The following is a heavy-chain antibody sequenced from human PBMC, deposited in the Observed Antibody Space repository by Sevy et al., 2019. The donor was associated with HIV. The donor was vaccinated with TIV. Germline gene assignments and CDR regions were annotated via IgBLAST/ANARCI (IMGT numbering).Heavy chain of an antibody. D-gene: IGHD2-8*01. CDR1: GFTFSSYS. V-gene: IGHV3-48*04. J-gene: IGHJ5*02. Sequence: GGSLRLSCLASGFTFSSYSMNWVRQAPGKGLEWVSKISSSGSSIYYADSVKGRFTISRDNAKNSLNLQMNSLRAEDTAVYYCTRNGGAFDNGFDPWGQGTLVTVSS. CDR3: TRNGGAFDNGFDP. CDR2: ISSSGSSI.